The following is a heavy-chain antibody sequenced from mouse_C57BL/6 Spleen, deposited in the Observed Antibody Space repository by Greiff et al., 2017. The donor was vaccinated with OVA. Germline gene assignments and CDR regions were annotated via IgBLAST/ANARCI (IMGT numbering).Heavy chain of an antibody. CDR3: AREELFYAMDY. CDR2: IYPGSGNT. V-gene: IGHV1-76*01. CDR1: GYTFTDYY. D-gene: IGHD1-1*02. J-gene: IGHJ4*01. Sequence: VKLQESGAELVRPGASVKLSCKASGYTFTDYYINWVKQRPGQGLEWIARIYPGSGNTYYNEKFKGKATLTAEKSSSTAYMQLSSLTSEDSAVYFCAREELFYAMDYWGQGTSVTVSS.